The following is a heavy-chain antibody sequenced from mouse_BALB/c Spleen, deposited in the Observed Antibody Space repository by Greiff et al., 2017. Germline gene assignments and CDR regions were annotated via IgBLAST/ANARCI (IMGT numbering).Heavy chain of an antibody. CDR1: GFSLTSYG. D-gene: IGHD2-4*01. V-gene: IGHV2-2*02. CDR2: IWSGGST. CDR3: ARNYDYDGTGTMDY. Sequence: QVQLKESGPGLVQPSQSLSITCTVSGFSLTSYGVHWVRQSPGKGLEWLGVIWSGGSTDYNAAFISRPSISKDNSKSQVFFKMNSLQANDTAIYYCARNYDYDGTGTMDYWGQGTSVTVSS. J-gene: IGHJ4*01.